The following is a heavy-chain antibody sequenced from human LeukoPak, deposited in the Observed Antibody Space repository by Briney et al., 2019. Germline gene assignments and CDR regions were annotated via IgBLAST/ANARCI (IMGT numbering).Heavy chain of an antibody. CDR1: GDSISYFY. Sequence: SETLSLTCSVSGDSISYFYWSWIRQAAGKGLEWIGRISGSGSTDYNASLKSRVTMSVDTSKNQLSLKVISVTAADTAVYYCATLGGGDDFWSGYPTSYYYYYMDVWGKGTTVTVSS. CDR3: ATLGGGDDFWSGYPTSYYYYYMDV. J-gene: IGHJ6*03. CDR2: ISGSGST. V-gene: IGHV4-4*07. D-gene: IGHD3-3*01.